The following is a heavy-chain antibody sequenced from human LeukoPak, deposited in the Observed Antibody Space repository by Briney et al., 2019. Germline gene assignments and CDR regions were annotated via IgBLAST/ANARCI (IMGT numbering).Heavy chain of an antibody. V-gene: IGHV3-21*01. Sequence: PGGSLRLSCAASGFTFSNYILNWVRQAPGEGLEWVSSSSTSSTYMYYADSLKGRFTISRDNAKSSLYLQMDSLRAEDTAVYYCARAMSFYYGSAFDYWGQGTLVTVSS. CDR3: ARAMSFYYGSAFDY. CDR1: GFTFSNYI. D-gene: IGHD3-10*01. CDR2: SSTSSTYM. J-gene: IGHJ4*02.